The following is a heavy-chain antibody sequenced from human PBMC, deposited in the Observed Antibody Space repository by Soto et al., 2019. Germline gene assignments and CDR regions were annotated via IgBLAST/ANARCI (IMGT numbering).Heavy chain of an antibody. J-gene: IGHJ4*02. CDR3: ETGNVDSMLEI. V-gene: IGHV4-4*02. CDR2: MYHGGGA. Sequence: SETLSLTCAVSGGSISSSDWWTWVRQPPGKGLEWIGKMYHGGGADYSPSLKSRLTISADYSKNHFSLKLTAVTAADTALYYCETGNVDSMLEIWGQGVKVTVSS. CDR1: GGSISSSDW. D-gene: IGHD3-16*01.